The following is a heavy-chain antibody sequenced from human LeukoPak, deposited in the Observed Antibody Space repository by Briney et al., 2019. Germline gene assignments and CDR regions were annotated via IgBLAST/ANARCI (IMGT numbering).Heavy chain of an antibody. D-gene: IGHD6-13*01. CDR2: IYYSGST. J-gene: IGHJ4*02. V-gene: IGHV4-59*08. Sequence: PSETLSLTCTVSGGSISSYYWSWIRQPPGKGLEWIGYIYYSGSTNYNPSLKSRVTISVDTSKNQFSLKMSSVTAADTAVYYCARRASGNWYFDFWGQGTLVTVSS. CDR3: ARRASGNWYFDF. CDR1: GGSISSYY.